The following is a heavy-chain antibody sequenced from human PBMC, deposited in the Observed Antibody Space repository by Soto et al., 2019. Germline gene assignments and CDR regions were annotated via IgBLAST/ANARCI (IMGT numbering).Heavy chain of an antibody. V-gene: IGHV3-23*01. J-gene: IGHJ5*02. CDR2: ISGTGVPT. CDR1: GFDFSNYA. CDR3: AKSFCSSSSCFFLWVDP. D-gene: IGHD2-2*01. Sequence: GGSLRLSCAASGFDFSNYAMSWVRQAPGKGLECISLISGTGVPTLYAESVKGRFSVSRDNSKDTLFLEMNNLRVDDTAMYYCAKSFCSSSSCFFLWVDPWGPGTLVTVSS.